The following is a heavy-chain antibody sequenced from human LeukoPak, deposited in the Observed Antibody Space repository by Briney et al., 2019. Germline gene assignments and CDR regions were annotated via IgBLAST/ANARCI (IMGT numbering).Heavy chain of an antibody. CDR3: ARERGLYDGYGLDY. D-gene: IGHD5-18*01. CDR2: INHSGST. V-gene: IGHV4-34*01. Sequence: SETLSLTCAVYGGTFSGYYWSWIRQPPGKGLEWIGEINHSGSTNYNPSLKSRVTISVDTSRNQFSLKLSSVTAADTAVYYCARERGLYDGYGLDYWGQGTVVTVSS. CDR1: GGTFSGYY. J-gene: IGHJ4*02.